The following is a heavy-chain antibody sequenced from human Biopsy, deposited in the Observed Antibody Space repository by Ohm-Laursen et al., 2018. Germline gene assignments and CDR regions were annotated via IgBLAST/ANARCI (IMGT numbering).Heavy chain of an antibody. Sequence: SLRLSCAASGFSFSSHGMHWVRQAPGKGLEWVSSISSSSNFIYYGDSVKGRFTISRDNAKNSLYLQMNSLRAGDTAVYYCARVLLPAAAVHYGMDVWGQGTTVTVSS. CDR3: ARVLLPAAAVHYGMDV. CDR1: GFSFSSHG. V-gene: IGHV3-21*01. J-gene: IGHJ6*02. CDR2: ISSSSNFI. D-gene: IGHD2-2*01.